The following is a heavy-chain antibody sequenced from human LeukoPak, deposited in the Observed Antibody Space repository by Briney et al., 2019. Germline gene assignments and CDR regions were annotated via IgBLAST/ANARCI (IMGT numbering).Heavy chain of an antibody. V-gene: IGHV4-59*01. Sequence: SETLSLTCTVSGGSISSYYWSWIRQPPGKGLEWIGYIYYSGSTNYNPSLKSRVTISVDTSKNQFSLKLSSVTAADTAVYYCARDLRSRSRGGFGELFANWFDPWGQGTMVTVSS. CDR1: GGSISSYY. CDR3: ARDLRSRSRGGFGELFANWFDP. CDR2: IYYSGST. D-gene: IGHD3-10*01. J-gene: IGHJ5*01.